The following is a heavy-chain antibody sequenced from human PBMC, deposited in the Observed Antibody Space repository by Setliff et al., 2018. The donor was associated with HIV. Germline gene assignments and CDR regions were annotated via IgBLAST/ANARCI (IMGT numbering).Heavy chain of an antibody. J-gene: IGHJ4*01. CDR2: IGSSNHGI. V-gene: IGHV3-48*04. Sequence: GGSLRLSCVGSGFTFNGYAMNWVRQAPGKGLDWVAHIGSSNHGIHYTASVQGRFTVSRDNANNLLFLQMNNLRAEDTAVYYCASFYGDYGYWGHGTQVTVSS. CDR1: GFTFNGYA. D-gene: IGHD3-10*01. CDR3: ASFYGDYGY.